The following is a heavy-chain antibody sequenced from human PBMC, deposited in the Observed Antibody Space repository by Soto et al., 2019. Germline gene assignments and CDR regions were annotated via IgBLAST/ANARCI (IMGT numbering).Heavy chain of an antibody. V-gene: IGHV1-69*13. CDR1: GGTFSSYA. D-gene: IGHD6-6*01. CDR2: IIPIFGTA. CDR3: ARGIRIGQRVFESYYYYGMDV. Sequence: GASVKVSCKASGGTFSSYAISWVRQAPGQGLEWMGGIIPIFGTANYAQKFQGRVTITADESTSTAYMELSSLRSEDTAAYYCARGIRIGQRVFESYYYYGMDVWGQGTTVTVSS. J-gene: IGHJ6*02.